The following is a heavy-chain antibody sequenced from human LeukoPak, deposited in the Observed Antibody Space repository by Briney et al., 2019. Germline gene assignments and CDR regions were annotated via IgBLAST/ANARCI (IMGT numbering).Heavy chain of an antibody. CDR1: GYSFTSYW. J-gene: IGHJ4*02. V-gene: IGHV5-10-1*01. D-gene: IGHD1-26*01. Sequence: GESLKISCKGSGYSFTSYWISWMRQMPGKGLEWMGRIDPSDSYTNYSPSFQGHVTISADKSISTAYLQWSSLKASDTAMYYCARLLVGATHPEDYWGQGTLVTVSS. CDR2: IDPSDSYT. CDR3: ARLLVGATHPEDY.